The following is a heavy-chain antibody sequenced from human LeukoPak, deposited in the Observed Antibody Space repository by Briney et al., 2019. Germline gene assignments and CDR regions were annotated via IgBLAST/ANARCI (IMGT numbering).Heavy chain of an antibody. CDR2: INPNSGGT. J-gene: IGHJ4*02. Sequence: ASVKVSCKASGYTFTGYYMHWVRQAPGQGLEWMGWINPNSGGTNYAQKFQGRVTMTRDTSKNQFSLKLSSVTAADTAVYYCARGQFGIAAAGTFDYWGQGTLVTVSS. CDR3: ARGQFGIAAAGTFDY. D-gene: IGHD6-13*01. V-gene: IGHV1-2*02. CDR1: GYTFTGYY.